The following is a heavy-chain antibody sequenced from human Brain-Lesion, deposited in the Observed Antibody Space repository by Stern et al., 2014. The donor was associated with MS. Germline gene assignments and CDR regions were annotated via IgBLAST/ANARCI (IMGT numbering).Heavy chain of an antibody. V-gene: IGHV4-59*01. CDR1: GANFNSYY. CDR3: ARGRSYYDGSTSFYFGMDA. J-gene: IGHJ6*02. D-gene: IGHD1-26*01. CDR2: IHYSGTT. Sequence: VRLEESGPGLVKSSETLSLTCAVSGANFNSYYLTWIRRPPGKGLEWIWKIHYSGTTYYNPSLKSRVTISHDIYNNEVSLQLRSVTAADTAVYYCARGRSYYDGSTSFYFGMDAWGQGTTVTVS.